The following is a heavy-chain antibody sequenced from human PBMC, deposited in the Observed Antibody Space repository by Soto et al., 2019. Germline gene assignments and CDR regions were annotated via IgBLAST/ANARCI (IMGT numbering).Heavy chain of an antibody. CDR1: GYTFTSYY. CDR3: ERGPRHSTVLSRYNWFDP. D-gene: IGHD1-1*01. Sequence: SVKVSCEASGYTFTSYYMHWVRHAPVQGLEWMGIINPSGGSTGYSQKFQGRVTITRDTSTSTVHLELSSLRSEDTAVYDCERGPRHSTVLSRYNWFDPWGQGTLVTVSS. V-gene: IGHV1-46*01. CDR2: INPSGGST. J-gene: IGHJ5*02.